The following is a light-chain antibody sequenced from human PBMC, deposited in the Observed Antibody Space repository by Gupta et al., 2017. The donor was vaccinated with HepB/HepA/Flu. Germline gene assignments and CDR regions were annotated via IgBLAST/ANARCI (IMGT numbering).Light chain of an antibody. CDR3: AKWDAGLFSL. Sequence: QSVLTQPPSSSGTPGQRVTISCSGSSSNIGSNGVNWYQQLPGTAPKLFSSNNEQRPSGVPDRGSGSKFATSVSIAIIGLKSEDDSAYYWAKWDAGLFSLFGLGTKFTVL. CDR2: NNE. J-gene: IGLJ2*01. V-gene: IGLV1-44*01. CDR1: SSNIGSNG.